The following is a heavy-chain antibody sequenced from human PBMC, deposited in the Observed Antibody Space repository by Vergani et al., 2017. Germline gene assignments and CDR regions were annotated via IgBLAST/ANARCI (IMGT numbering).Heavy chain of an antibody. Sequence: QVQLVQSGAEVKQPGASVKVSCKASGYTFTGYYMHWVRQAPGQGLEWMGWINPNSGGTNYAQKFQGRVTMTRDTSISIAYMELSRLRSDDTAVYYCARGLSGVVPPSYYMDVWGKGTTVTVSS. CDR3: ARGLSGVVPPSYYMDV. CDR1: GYTFTGYY. J-gene: IGHJ6*03. V-gene: IGHV1-2*02. D-gene: IGHD3-3*01. CDR2: INPNSGGT.